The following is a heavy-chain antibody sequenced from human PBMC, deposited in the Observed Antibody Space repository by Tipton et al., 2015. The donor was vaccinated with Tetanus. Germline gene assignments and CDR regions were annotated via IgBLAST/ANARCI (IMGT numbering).Heavy chain of an antibody. CDR1: GGSIRSGGYY. V-gene: IGHV4-31*01. J-gene: IGHJ5*02. D-gene: IGHD5/OR15-5a*01. CDR3: GRRLVQTWFDP. Sequence: TLSLTCTVSGGSIRSGGYYWTWIRQHPERGLEWLGYIYYTGNSYHNPYLKSLVTISVDTSKNQFSLKLTSLTAADTAVYYCGRRLVQTWFDPWGQGALVTVSS. CDR2: IYYTGNS.